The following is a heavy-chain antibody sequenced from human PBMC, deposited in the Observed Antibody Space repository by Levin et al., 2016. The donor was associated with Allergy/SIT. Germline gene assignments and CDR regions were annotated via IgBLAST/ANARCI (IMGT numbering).Heavy chain of an antibody. Sequence: WIRQPPGKGLEWVSSISSSSSYIYYADSVKGRFTISRDNAKNSLYLQMNSLRAEDTAVYYCARGVVTAPSAFDIWGQGTMVTVSS. V-gene: IGHV3-21*01. CDR3: ARGVVTAPSAFDI. D-gene: IGHD2-21*02. J-gene: IGHJ3*02. CDR2: ISSSSSYI.